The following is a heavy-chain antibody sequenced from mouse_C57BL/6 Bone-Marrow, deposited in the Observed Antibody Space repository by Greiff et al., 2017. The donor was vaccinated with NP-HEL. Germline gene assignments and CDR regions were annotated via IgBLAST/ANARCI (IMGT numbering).Heavy chain of an antibody. Sequence: QVQLQQSGPELVKPGASVKISCKASGYAFSSSWMKWVKQRPGKGLEWIGRIYPGGGGTNYNEKFKGKATLTADKSSSTAYMQLSSLTSEDSAVFFCGVGNYLDYWGQGTTLTVAS. CDR1: GYAFSSSW. CDR2: IYPGGGGT. V-gene: IGHV1-82*01. D-gene: IGHD1-1*02. CDR3: GVGNYLDY. J-gene: IGHJ2*01.